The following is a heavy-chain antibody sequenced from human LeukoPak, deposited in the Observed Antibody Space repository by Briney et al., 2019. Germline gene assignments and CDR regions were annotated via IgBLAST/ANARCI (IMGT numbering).Heavy chain of an antibody. V-gene: IGHV4-39*01. D-gene: IGHD3-3*01. CDR1: GGSISSSSYY. J-gene: IGHJ4*02. Sequence: SETLSLTCTVSGGSISSSSYYWGWIRQPPGKGLEWIGSIYYSGSTYYNPSLKSRVTISVDTSKNQFSLKLSSVTAADTAVYYCARQRVFLGVVMGFDYWGQGTLVTVSS. CDR2: IYYSGST. CDR3: ARQRVFLGVVMGFDY.